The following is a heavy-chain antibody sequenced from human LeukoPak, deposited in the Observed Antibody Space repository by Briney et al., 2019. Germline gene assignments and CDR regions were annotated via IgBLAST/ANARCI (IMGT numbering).Heavy chain of an antibody. D-gene: IGHD6-13*01. CDR3: AREMPAAAGSDAFDI. J-gene: IGHJ3*02. CDR1: GYTFTGYY. CDR2: INPNSGGT. V-gene: IGHV1-2*02. Sequence: ASVKVSCKASGYTFTGYYMHWVRQAPGQGLEWMGWINPNSGGTNYAQKFQGRVTMTRDTSISTAYMELSRLRSDDTAVYYCAREMPAAAGSDAFDIWGQGTRVTVSS.